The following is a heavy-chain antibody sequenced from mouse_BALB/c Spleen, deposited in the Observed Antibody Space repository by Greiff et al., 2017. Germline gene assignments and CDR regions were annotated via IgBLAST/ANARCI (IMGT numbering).Heavy chain of an antibody. D-gene: IGHD2-1*01. V-gene: IGHV5-17*02. CDR1: GFTFSSFG. CDR2: ISSGSSTI. Sequence: EVQLQESGGGLVQPGGSRKLSCAASGFTFSSFGMHWVRQAPEKGLEWVAYISSGSSTIYYADTVKGRFTISRDNPKNTLFLQMTSLRSEDTAMYYCARGRGSTFDYWGQGTTLTVSS. J-gene: IGHJ2*01. CDR3: ARGRGSTFDY.